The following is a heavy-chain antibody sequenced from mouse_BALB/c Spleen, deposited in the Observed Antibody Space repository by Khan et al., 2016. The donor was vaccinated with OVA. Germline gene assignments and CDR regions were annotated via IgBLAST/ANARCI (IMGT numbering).Heavy chain of an antibody. CDR3: TRSNCGVAWFAY. V-gene: IGHV1-5*01. CDR2: IYPGNTDT. J-gene: IGHJ3*01. Sequence: VQLKESGTVLARPGASVKMSCKASGYTFTSYWMHWVKQRPGQGLEWIGDIYPGNTDTNYNQKFKGKAKLTAVTSTSTAYMELSSLTNEDSAVYYCTRSNCGVAWFAYWGQGTLVTVSA. D-gene: IGHD2-5*01. CDR1: GYTFTSYW.